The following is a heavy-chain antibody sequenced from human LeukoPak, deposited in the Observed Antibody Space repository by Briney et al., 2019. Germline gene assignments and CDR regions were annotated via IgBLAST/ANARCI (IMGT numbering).Heavy chain of an antibody. Sequence: SETLSLTCAVYGGSFSSYYWSWIRQPAGKGLEWIGRIYTSGSTNYNPSLKSRVTISVDTSKNQFSLKLSSVTAADTAVYYCARISGYDLFDYWGQGTLVTVSS. V-gene: IGHV4-59*10. CDR3: ARISGYDLFDY. CDR2: IYTSGST. CDR1: GGSFSSYY. J-gene: IGHJ4*02. D-gene: IGHD5-12*01.